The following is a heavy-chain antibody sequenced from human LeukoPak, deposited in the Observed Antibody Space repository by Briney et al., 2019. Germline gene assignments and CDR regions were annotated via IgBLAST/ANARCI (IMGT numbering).Heavy chain of an antibody. Sequence: ASVKVSCKASGYSFTGYYIHWVRQAPGQGLEWMGWINPNTGGTNFAQKFQGRVTMTRDTSITITHMELSSLRSDDTAVYYCATVDQWLAYDYWGQGTLVTVSS. CDR3: ATVDQWLAYDY. V-gene: IGHV1-2*02. D-gene: IGHD6-19*01. J-gene: IGHJ4*02. CDR2: INPNTGGT. CDR1: GYSFTGYY.